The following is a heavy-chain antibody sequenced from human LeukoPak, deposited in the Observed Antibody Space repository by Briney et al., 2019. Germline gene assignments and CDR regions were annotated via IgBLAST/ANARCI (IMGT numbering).Heavy chain of an antibody. Sequence: SVKVSCKASGGTFSSYAISWVRQAPGQGLEWMGGIIPIFGTANYAQKFQGRVTITADESTSTAYMELSSLRPEDTAVYYCARAHPSAFYDVREYYYYMDVWGKGTTVTVSS. CDR3: ARAHPSAFYDVREYYYYMDV. CDR1: GGTFSSYA. CDR2: IIPIFGTA. J-gene: IGHJ6*03. D-gene: IGHD2/OR15-2a*01. V-gene: IGHV1-69*13.